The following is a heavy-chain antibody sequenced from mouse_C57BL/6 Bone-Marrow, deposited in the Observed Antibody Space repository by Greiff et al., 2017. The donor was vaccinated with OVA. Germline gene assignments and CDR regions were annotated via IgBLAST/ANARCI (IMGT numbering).Heavy chain of an antibody. Sequence: VQLQESGPELVRPGVSVKISCKGSGYTFTDYAMHWVKQSHAKSLEWIGVISTYYGDASYNQKFKDKATMTVDKSSSTAYMELARLTSEDCAVYYGARGPIYYDYDGTFDYWGQGTTRTVSS. D-gene: IGHD2-4*01. V-gene: IGHV1-67*01. J-gene: IGHJ2*01. CDR2: ISTYYGDA. CDR3: ARGPIYYDYDGTFDY. CDR1: GYTFTDYA.